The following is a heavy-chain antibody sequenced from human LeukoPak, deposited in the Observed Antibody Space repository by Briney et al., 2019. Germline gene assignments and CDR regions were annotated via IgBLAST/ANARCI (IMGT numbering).Heavy chain of an antibody. V-gene: IGHV4-4*09. Sequence: SETLSLTCSVSGASIRSYYWSWIRQPPGKGLEWIGYIYTSGSTNYNPSLKSRVTISVDTSKNQFSLKLSSVTAADTAVYYCARHWELLEGDYYYYYMDVWGKGTTVTVSS. CDR3: ARHWELLEGDYYYYYMDV. D-gene: IGHD1-26*01. J-gene: IGHJ6*03. CDR1: GASIRSYY. CDR2: IYTSGST.